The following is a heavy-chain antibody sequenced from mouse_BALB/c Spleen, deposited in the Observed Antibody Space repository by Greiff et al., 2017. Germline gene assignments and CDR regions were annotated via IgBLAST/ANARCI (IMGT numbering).Heavy chain of an antibody. D-gene: IGHD2-4*01. V-gene: IGHV14-3*02. CDR2: IDPANGNT. CDR3: ASTMITTRGFDY. CDR1: GFNIKDTY. Sequence: EVQLQESGAELVKPGASVKLSCTASGFNIKDTYMHWVKQRPEQGLEWIGRIDPANGNTKYDPKFQGKATITADTSSNTAYLQLSSLTSEDTAVYYCASTMITTRGFDYWGQGTTLTVSS. J-gene: IGHJ2*01.